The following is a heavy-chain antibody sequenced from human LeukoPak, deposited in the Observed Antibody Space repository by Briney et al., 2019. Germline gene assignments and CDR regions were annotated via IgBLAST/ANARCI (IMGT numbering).Heavy chain of an antibody. V-gene: IGHV5-51*01. Sequence: GESLKISCKGSGYSFTTYWIAWVRQMPGKGLEWMGIIYPGDSDTRYSPSFQGQVTISADKSISTAYLQWSSLKASDTAMYYCARLGGDILTGYDSHYFDYWGQGTLVTVSS. CDR3: ARLGGDILTGYDSHYFDY. CDR2: IYPGDSDT. J-gene: IGHJ4*02. CDR1: GYSFTTYW. D-gene: IGHD3-9*01.